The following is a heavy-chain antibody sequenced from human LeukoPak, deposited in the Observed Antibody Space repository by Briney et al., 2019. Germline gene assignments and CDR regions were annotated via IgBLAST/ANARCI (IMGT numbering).Heavy chain of an antibody. CDR3: ARLSAVAGTWFDP. CDR1: EYSFPNYC. V-gene: IGHV5-51*01. CDR2: IYPDDSDT. J-gene: IGHJ5*02. Sequence: GESLKISCKHSEYSFPNYCIGWVRQMPGKGLEWMGIIYPDDSDTRYSPSFQGQVTISADKSISTAYLQWSSLKASDTAMYYCARLSAVAGTWFDPWGQGTLVTVSS. D-gene: IGHD6-19*01.